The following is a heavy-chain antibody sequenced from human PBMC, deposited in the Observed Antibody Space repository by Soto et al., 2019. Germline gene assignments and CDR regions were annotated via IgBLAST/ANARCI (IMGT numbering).Heavy chain of an antibody. Sequence: TLSLTCTVSGGSISSYYWSWIRQPPGKALEWLALIDWDDDKYYSTSLKTRLTISKDTSKNQVVLTMTNMDPVDTATYYCARILSPMVRGIGYYGMDVWGQGTTVTVSS. CDR1: GGSISSYYW. CDR3: ARILSPMVRGIGYYGMDV. V-gene: IGHV2-70*18. D-gene: IGHD3-10*01. J-gene: IGHJ6*02. CDR2: IDWDDDK.